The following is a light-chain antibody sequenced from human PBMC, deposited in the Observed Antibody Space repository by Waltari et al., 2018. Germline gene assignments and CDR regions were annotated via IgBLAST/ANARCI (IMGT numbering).Light chain of an antibody. V-gene: IGLV2-11*01. Sequence: QSALTQPRSVSGSPGQSVTISCTRTSRYVGGYNSVSWYKQHPGKAPKLMIYDVSKRPSGVPDRFSGSKSGNTASLTISGLQAEDEADYYCCSYAGSYTFGFGGGTKLTVL. CDR3: CSYAGSYTFG. CDR2: DVS. CDR1: SRYVGGYNS. J-gene: IGLJ2*01.